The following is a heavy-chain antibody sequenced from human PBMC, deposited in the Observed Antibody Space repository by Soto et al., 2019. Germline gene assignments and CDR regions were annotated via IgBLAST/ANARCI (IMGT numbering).Heavy chain of an antibody. D-gene: IGHD2-2*01. Sequence: SETLSLTCTVSGGSISSYYWSWIRQPPGKGLEWIGYIYYSGSTNYNPSLKSRVTISVDTSKNQFSLKLSSVTAADTAVYYCARDRVGPARFDPWGQGTLVTVSS. CDR1: GGSISSYY. J-gene: IGHJ5*02. CDR3: ARDRVGPARFDP. V-gene: IGHV4-59*01. CDR2: IYYSGST.